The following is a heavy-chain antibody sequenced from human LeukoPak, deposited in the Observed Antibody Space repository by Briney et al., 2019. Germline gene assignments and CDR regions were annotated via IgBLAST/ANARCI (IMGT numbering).Heavy chain of an antibody. Sequence: GGSLRLSCAASGFTFSSYGMHWVRQAPGKGLEWVAVISYDGSNKYYADSVKGRFTISRDNSKNTLYLQMNSLRAEDTAVYYCARDIIAAAAGYWGQGTLVTVSS. CDR2: ISYDGSNK. CDR1: GFTFSSYG. V-gene: IGHV3-30*03. CDR3: ARDIIAAAAGY. J-gene: IGHJ4*02. D-gene: IGHD6-13*01.